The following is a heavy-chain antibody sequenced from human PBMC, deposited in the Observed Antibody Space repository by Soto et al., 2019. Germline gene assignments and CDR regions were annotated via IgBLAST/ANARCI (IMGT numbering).Heavy chain of an antibody. Sequence: PVGSLRLSCAASGFTFSSYSMNWVRQAPGKGLEWVSSISSSSSYIYYADSVKGRFTISRDNAKNSLYLQMNSLRAEDTAVYYCARDPDNYDSSGPGWFDPWGQGTLVTVSS. CDR3: ARDPDNYDSSGPGWFDP. CDR1: GFTFSSYS. CDR2: ISSSSSYI. J-gene: IGHJ5*02. V-gene: IGHV3-21*01. D-gene: IGHD3-22*01.